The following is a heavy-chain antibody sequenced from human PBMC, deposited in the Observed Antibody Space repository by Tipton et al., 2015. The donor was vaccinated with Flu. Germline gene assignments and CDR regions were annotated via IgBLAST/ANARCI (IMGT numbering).Heavy chain of an antibody. CDR1: GDYIDGCHY. V-gene: IGHV4-38-2*01. CDR3: ARRDYSNYVSEPKNWFDS. D-gene: IGHD4-11*01. J-gene: IGHJ5*01. Sequence: TLSLTCSVSGDYIDGCHYWGWIRQPPGKGLEWIGNIHRGGSTYYNTSLKSRLTMSVDGSRNQFSLKLTSVIASGTAVYFCARRDYSNYVSEPKNWFDSWGLGTLVTVSS. CDR2: IHRGGST.